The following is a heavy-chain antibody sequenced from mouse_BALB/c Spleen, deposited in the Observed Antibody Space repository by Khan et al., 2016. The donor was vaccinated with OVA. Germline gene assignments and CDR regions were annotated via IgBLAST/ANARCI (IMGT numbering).Heavy chain of an antibody. Sequence: EVQLQQSRAELLKPGASVKLSCTTSGFNIKDTYMHWVKQRPEQGLEWIGRIDPANGDTKYDPKFQGKATITADTSSNTAYLQLSSLTSEDTAVYYFPTLYVNPFAYWGQGTLVTFSA. CDR1: GFNIKDTY. CDR2: IDPANGDT. V-gene: IGHV14-3*02. J-gene: IGHJ3*01. CDR3: PTLYVNPFAY. D-gene: IGHD2-1*01.